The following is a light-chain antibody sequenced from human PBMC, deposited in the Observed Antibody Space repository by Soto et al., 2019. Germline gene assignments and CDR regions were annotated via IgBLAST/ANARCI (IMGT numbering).Light chain of an antibody. CDR3: QQLHGYPIT. Sequence: DIQLTQSPSSLSASVGDRVSITCRESQGISSYLNWCRQKPGKTPKFLIYSASILQSGVPSRFSGSGSGTHFTLTISSLQPEDFATYYCQQLHGYPITFGQGTRLEIK. V-gene: IGKV1-9*01. J-gene: IGKJ5*01. CDR1: QGISSY. CDR2: SAS.